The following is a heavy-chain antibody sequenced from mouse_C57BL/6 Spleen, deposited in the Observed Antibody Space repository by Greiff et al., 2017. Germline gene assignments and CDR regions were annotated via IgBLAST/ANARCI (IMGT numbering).Heavy chain of an antibody. Sequence: VQLQQSGAELVRPGTSVKVSCKASGYAFTNYLIEWVKQRPGQGLEWIGVINPGSGGTNYNEKFKGKATLTADKSSSTAYMQLSSLKSEDSAVYFCARSATVVAHYYAMDYWGQGTSVTVSS. CDR1: GYAFTNYL. CDR3: ARSATVVAHYYAMDY. D-gene: IGHD1-1*01. J-gene: IGHJ4*01. V-gene: IGHV1-54*01. CDR2: INPGSGGT.